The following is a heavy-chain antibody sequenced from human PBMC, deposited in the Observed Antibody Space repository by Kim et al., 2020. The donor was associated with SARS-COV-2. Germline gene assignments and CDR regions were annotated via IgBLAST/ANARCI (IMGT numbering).Heavy chain of an antibody. D-gene: IGHD3-9*01. V-gene: IGHV4-4*07. Sequence: TNYNPSLKCRVTIAVDTSKNQFSLDLSSVTAADTAVYYCGRVDWPRKNLDYWGQGSLVTVSS. J-gene: IGHJ4*02. CDR3: GRVDWPRKNLDY. CDR2: T.